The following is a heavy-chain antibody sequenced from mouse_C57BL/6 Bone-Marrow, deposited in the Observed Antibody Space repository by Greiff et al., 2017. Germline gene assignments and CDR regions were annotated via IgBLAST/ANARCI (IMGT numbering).Heavy chain of an antibody. Sequence: QVQLQQPGAELVKPGASVKLSCKASGYTFTSYWMQWVKQRPGQGLEWIGEIAPSDSYTNYNQKFKGKATLTVDTSSSTAYMQLSSLTSEDSAVYYCARNYPAWFAYWGQGTLVTVSA. CDR3: ARNYPAWFAY. CDR2: IAPSDSYT. V-gene: IGHV1-50*01. CDR1: GYTFTSYW. D-gene: IGHD1-1*02. J-gene: IGHJ3*01.